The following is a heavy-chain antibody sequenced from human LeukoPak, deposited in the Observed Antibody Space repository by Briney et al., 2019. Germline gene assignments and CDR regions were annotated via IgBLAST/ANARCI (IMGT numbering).Heavy chain of an antibody. CDR1: GGSIISSSHY. J-gene: IGHJ4*02. D-gene: IGHD6-13*01. V-gene: IGHV4-39*01. CDR2: IYYNGGT. Sequence: SETLSLTCTVAGGSIISSSHYWAWIRQPPGKGLEWIGSIYYNGGTFYSPSLKSRASISVDTSKNQFSLKLSSVTAADTSVYFCAREEASAADYWGQGTLVTVSS. CDR3: AREEASAADY.